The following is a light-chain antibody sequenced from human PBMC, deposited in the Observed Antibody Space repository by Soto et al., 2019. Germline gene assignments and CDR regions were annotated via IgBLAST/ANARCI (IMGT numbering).Light chain of an antibody. J-gene: IGLJ3*02. CDR3: TSYSRYSVLV. CDR2: EVS. CDR1: SSDIGGYKY. Sequence: QSALTQPASVSGCPGQSITISCTGTSSDIGGYKYVSWYQQHPGKAPKLLIFEVSNRPSGVSDRFSGSNSGNTASLTISGLQAEDEADYYCTSYSRYSVLVFGGGTKVTVL. V-gene: IGLV2-14*01.